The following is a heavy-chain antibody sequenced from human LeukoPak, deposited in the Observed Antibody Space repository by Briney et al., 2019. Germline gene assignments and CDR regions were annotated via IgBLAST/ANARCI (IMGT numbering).Heavy chain of an antibody. V-gene: IGHV3-74*01. J-gene: IGHJ2*01. CDR1: GFDFSSHW. CDR2: ISSDGSTT. Sequence: AGGSLRLSCVVSGFDFSSHWMHWVRQAPGKGLVWVSRISSDGSTTDYADSVRGRFTISRDNAKNTLYLQMNSLRAEDTAVYYCARSNYVFDLWGRGTLVTVSS. D-gene: IGHD4-11*01. CDR3: ARSNYVFDL.